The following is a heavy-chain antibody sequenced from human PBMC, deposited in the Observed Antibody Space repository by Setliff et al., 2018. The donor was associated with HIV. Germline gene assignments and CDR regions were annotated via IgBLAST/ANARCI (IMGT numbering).Heavy chain of an antibody. J-gene: IGHJ6*03. CDR3: VRDHHGARRDYYYYYMDV. CDR2: IYSSGST. Sequence: SETLSLTCTVSGGSISSYYGSWIRQSAGKGLEWIGRIYSSGSTNYNPSLKSRVTMSVDTSKNQFSLKLSSVTAADTAVYYCVRDHHGARRDYYYYYMDVWGKGTTVTVSS. CDR1: GGSISSYY. V-gene: IGHV4-4*07.